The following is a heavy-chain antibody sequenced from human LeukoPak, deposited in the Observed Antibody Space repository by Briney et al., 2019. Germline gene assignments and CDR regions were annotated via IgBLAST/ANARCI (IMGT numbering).Heavy chain of an antibody. J-gene: IGHJ4*02. CDR2: ISWNSGSI. CDR3: AKDGGGYDNYFDY. D-gene: IGHD5-12*01. Sequence: PGRSLRLSCAASGFTFDDYAMHWVRQAPGKGLEWVSGISWNSGSIGYADSVKGRFTISRDNAKNSLYLQMNSLRAEDTALYYCAKDGGGYDNYFDYWGQGTLVTVSS. CDR1: GFTFDDYA. V-gene: IGHV3-9*01.